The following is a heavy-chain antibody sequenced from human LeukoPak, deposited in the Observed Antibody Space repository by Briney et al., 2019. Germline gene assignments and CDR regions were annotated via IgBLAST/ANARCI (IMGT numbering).Heavy chain of an antibody. V-gene: IGHV3-53*01. J-gene: IGHJ4*02. D-gene: IGHD3-22*01. CDR1: GFTVSSNY. CDR2: IYSGGST. Sequence: GGSLRLSCAASGFTVSSNYMSWVRQAPGKGLEWVSVIYSGGSTYYADSVKGRFTISRDDSKNTLYLQMNSLSAEDTAVYYCARGSHYYDSSGHYRPNGGFDYWGQGTLVTVSS. CDR3: ARGSHYYDSSGHYRPNGGFDY.